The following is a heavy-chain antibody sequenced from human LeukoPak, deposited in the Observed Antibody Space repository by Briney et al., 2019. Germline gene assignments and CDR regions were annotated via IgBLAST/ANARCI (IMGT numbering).Heavy chain of an antibody. D-gene: IGHD3-16*01. Sequence: SATLSPTSAVYGGSFSGYYWCYIRQPPGEGLGWVGEINHSGSTNYNPSLKGRVTISVDTSKNQFSLKLSSVTAADTAVYYCARRVPNGPGGSNWFDPWGQGTLVTVSS. V-gene: IGHV4-34*01. J-gene: IGHJ5*02. CDR3: ARRVPNGPGGSNWFDP. CDR1: GGSFSGYY. CDR2: INHSGST.